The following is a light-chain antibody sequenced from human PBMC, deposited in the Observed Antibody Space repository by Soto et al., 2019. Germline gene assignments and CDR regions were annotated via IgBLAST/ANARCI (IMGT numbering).Light chain of an antibody. CDR2: RAS. CDR1: QSINSW. CDR3: QQSNTYFQWT. V-gene: IGKV1-5*03. J-gene: IGKJ1*01. Sequence: DIQMTQSPSTLSASVGDSVTITCRASQSINSWLAWYQQKPGKAPKLLIYRASTLESGVPSRFSGSGSGTEFILTISSLQPYDSATYYCQQSNTYFQWTFGQGTKVEIK.